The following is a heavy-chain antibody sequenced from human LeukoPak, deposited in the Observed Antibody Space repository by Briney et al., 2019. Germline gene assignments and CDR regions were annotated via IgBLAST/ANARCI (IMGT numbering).Heavy chain of an antibody. Sequence: ASVKVSCKASGYTFTTYDINWVQQATGQGLEWMGWMNPNSGNTGYAQKFQGRVTMTRNTSISTAYMELSSLRSEDTAVYYCARGRGVRYFDYFDYWGQGTLVTVSS. J-gene: IGHJ4*02. CDR2: MNPNSGNT. CDR1: GYTFTTYD. V-gene: IGHV1-8*01. CDR3: ARGRGVRYFDYFDY. D-gene: IGHD3-9*01.